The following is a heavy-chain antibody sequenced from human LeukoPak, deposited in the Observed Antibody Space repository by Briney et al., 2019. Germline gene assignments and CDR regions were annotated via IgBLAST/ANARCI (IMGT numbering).Heavy chain of an antibody. CDR2: MYHGGNT. CDR1: GFSLSRRYC. J-gene: IGHJ2*01. Sequence: SETLSLTCTVSGFSLSRRYCWGWVRQPPGKGLEGIGSMYHGGNTYYNPSLRSRLTISVDTAKNQLSLKLISVTAADTAVYYCARMGGGWDFDLWGRGTLVTVSS. CDR3: ARMGGGWDFDL. D-gene: IGHD3-10*01. V-gene: IGHV4-38-2*02.